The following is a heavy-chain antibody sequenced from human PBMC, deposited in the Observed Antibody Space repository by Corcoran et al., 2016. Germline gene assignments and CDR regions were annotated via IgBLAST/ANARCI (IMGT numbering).Heavy chain of an antibody. CDR3: TTEGLLMVYVFDY. CDR1: GFTFSNAW. J-gene: IGHJ4*02. CDR2: IKSKTDGGTT. V-gene: IGHV3-15*01. Sequence: EVQLVESGGGLVKPGGSLRLSCAASGFTFSNAWMSWVRQAPGKGLEWVGRIKSKTDGGTTDYAAPVKGRFTISRDDSKNTLYLQMNRLKTEDTAVYYCTTEGLLMVYVFDYWGQGTLVTVSS. D-gene: IGHD2-8*01.